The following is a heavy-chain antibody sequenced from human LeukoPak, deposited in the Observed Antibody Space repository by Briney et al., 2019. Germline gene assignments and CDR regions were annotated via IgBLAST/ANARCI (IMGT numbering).Heavy chain of an antibody. Sequence: PSETLSLTCAVYGGSFSGYYWSWIRQPPGKGLEWIGVINHSGSTNYNPSLKSRVTISVDTSKNQFSLKLSSVTAADTAVYYCARATPIVVVPAATNWFDPWGQGTLVTVSS. V-gene: IGHV4-34*01. D-gene: IGHD2-2*01. CDR1: GGSFSGYY. CDR2: INHSGST. J-gene: IGHJ5*02. CDR3: ARATPIVVVPAATNWFDP.